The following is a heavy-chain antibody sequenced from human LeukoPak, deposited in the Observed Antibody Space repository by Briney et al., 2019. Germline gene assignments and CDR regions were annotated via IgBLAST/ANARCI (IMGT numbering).Heavy chain of an antibody. CDR2: TYYRSTWYN. J-gene: IGHJ5*02. CDR1: GDSVSSNSVT. CDR3: ARRLTQYDCFDP. Sequence: SGPGLVKSSQTLSLTCAISGDSVSSNSVTWNWIRQSPLRGLEWLGRTYYRSTWYNDYAVSVRGRITVNPDTSKNQFSLHLNSVTPEDTAVYYCARRLTQYDCFDPWGQGILVTVSS. D-gene: IGHD2-2*01. V-gene: IGHV6-1*01.